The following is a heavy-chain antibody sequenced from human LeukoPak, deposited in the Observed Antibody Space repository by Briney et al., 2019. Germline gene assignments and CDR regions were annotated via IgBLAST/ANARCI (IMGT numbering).Heavy chain of an antibody. Sequence: GASVKVSRKASGYTFTSYDINWVRQATGQGLEWMGWMNPNSGNTGYAQKFQGRVTMTRNTSISTAYMELSSLRSEDTAVYYCARHHQKSGVVVTIYYYYYGMDVWGQGTTVTVSS. D-gene: IGHD3-22*01. J-gene: IGHJ6*02. V-gene: IGHV1-8*01. CDR2: MNPNSGNT. CDR1: GYTFTSYD. CDR3: ARHHQKSGVVVTIYYYYYGMDV.